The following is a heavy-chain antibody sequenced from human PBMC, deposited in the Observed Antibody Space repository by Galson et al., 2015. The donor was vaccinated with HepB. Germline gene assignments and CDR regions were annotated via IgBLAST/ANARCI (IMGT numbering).Heavy chain of an antibody. V-gene: IGHV3-23*01. D-gene: IGHD2-2*01. J-gene: IGHJ4*02. Sequence: SLRLSCAASGFTFSSYAMSWVRQAPGKGLEWVSAISGSGGSTYYADSVKGRFTISRDNSKNTLYLQMNSLRAEDTAVYYCAKGGRSLPAAPDYWGQGTLVTVSS. CDR3: AKGGRSLPAAPDY. CDR1: GFTFSSYA. CDR2: ISGSGGST.